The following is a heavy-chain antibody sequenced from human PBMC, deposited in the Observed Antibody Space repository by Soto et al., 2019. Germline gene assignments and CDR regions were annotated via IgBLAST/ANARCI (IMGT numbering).Heavy chain of an antibody. CDR1: GFTFTSYW. Sequence: EVQLVESGGGLVQPGGSLRVSCAASGFTFTSYWMSWVRQAPGKGLEWVANIKEDGSAKYYLDSVKGRFTISRDNAKNSLYLQMSSLRAEDTAVYYCARDDVYRFDYWGQGNLVTVSS. V-gene: IGHV3-7*01. J-gene: IGHJ4*02. CDR3: ARDDVYRFDY. CDR2: IKEDGSAK.